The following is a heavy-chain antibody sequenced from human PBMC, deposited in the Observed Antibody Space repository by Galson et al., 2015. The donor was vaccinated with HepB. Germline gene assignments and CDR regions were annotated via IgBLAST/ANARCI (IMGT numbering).Heavy chain of an antibody. Sequence: SLRLSCAASGFVFSASSVHWVRQASGRGLEWVGHIRSKANNYATAYAESVKGRYIISRDDSKNRAYLQMNSLKSDDTAVYFCTGSARRDRPDFWSRFDSDYWGQGTPVTVSS. D-gene: IGHD3-3*01. CDR1: GFVFSASS. V-gene: IGHV3-73*01. CDR3: TGSARRDRPDFWSRFDSDY. J-gene: IGHJ4*02. CDR2: IRSKANNYAT.